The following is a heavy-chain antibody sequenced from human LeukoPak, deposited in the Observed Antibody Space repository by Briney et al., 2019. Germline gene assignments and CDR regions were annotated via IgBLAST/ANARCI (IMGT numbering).Heavy chain of an antibody. D-gene: IGHD2-2*01. CDR1: SYTFTNYD. J-gene: IGHJ4*02. CDR2: INPNSGGT. V-gene: IGHV1-2*02. Sequence: ASVKVSCKASSYTFTNYDINWVRQAPGQGLEWMGWINPNSGGTNYAQKFQGRVTMTRDTSISTVYMELGRLRSDDTAVYYCARDSCSSTSCLSIDDYWGQGTLVTVSS. CDR3: ARDSCSSTSCLSIDDY.